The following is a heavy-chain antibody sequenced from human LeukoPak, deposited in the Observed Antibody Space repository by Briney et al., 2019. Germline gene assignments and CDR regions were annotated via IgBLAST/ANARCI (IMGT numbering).Heavy chain of an antibody. J-gene: IGHJ4*02. D-gene: IGHD3-9*01. CDR3: ARAGGYFDWYSVTYYFDY. Sequence: SVKVSCKASGGTFSSYAISWVRQAPGQGLEWMGGIIPIFGTANYAQKFQGRVTITADKSTSTAYMELSSLRSEDTAVYYCARAGGYFDWYSVTYYFDYWGQGTLVTVSS. V-gene: IGHV1-69*06. CDR2: IIPIFGTA. CDR1: GGTFSSYA.